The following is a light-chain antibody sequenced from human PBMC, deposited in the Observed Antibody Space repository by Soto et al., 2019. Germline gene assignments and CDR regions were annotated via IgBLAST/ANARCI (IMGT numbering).Light chain of an antibody. CDR3: QQYTSYSWT. V-gene: IGKV1-5*01. Sequence: DIQMTQSPSTLSAFAGARVTITSRASQSINSWLAWYQQKPGKAPQILIYDASTLKSGVPSRFSASGSGTEFTLIISSLQPDDFATYYCQQYTSYSWTFGQGTKVEI. CDR1: QSINSW. CDR2: DAS. J-gene: IGKJ1*01.